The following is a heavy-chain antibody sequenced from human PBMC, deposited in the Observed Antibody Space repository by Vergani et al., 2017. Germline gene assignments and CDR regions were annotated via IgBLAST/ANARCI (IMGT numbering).Heavy chain of an antibody. CDR1: GFTFSNSA. D-gene: IGHD2/OR15-2a*01. CDR3: VKEKIDLGSYFFDS. V-gene: IGHV3-23*01. J-gene: IGHJ4*01. Sequence: EVHLLESGGGLVKSGGSLRLSCAASGFTFSNSAVSWVRQARGRGLAWGSSLSGPDLSKYYEDSVKGRFSITRDNSKKTVFLQMHSLRAEDTAIYYCVKEKIDLGSYFFDSWGHGILVTVSS. CDR2: LSGPDLSK.